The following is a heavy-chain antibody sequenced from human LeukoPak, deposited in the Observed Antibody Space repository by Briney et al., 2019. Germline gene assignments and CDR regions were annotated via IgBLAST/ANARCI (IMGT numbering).Heavy chain of an antibody. CDR1: GFTFSSYW. D-gene: IGHD3-22*01. CDR2: INSDGSST. CDR3: ARDGRAYYYDSSGYYDY. V-gene: IGHV3-74*01. Sequence: PGGSLRLSXAASGFTFSSYWMHWVRQAPGKGMVWVSRINSDGSSTSYADSVKGRFTISRDNAKNTPYLQMNSLRAEDTAVYYCARDGRAYYYDSSGYYDYWGQGTLVTVSS. J-gene: IGHJ4*02.